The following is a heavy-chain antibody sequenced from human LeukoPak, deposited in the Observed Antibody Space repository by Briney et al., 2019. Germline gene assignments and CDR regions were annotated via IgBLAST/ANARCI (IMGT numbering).Heavy chain of an antibody. D-gene: IGHD3-9*01. J-gene: IGHJ3*02. CDR2: IKKDGSVK. Sequence: GGSLRLSCTVSGFTFGNYWMVWVRQAPGKGLEWVTNIKKDGSVKNYVDSVKGRFTISRDNAENSLYLQMNSLRAEDTAVYYCGRGIGFDTFDIWGQGTMVTVSS. CDR3: GRGIGFDTFDI. CDR1: GFTFGNYW. V-gene: IGHV3-7*01.